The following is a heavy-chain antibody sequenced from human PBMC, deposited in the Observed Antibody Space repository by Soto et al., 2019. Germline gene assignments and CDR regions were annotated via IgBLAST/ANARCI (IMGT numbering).Heavy chain of an antibody. CDR2: ISADTGNT. Sequence: ASVKVSCKASGYTFTSYGISWVRQAPGQGLEWMGWISADTGNTKSAQKLQGRVSLTTDTSTSTAYMDLRSLRSDDTAVYYCANGDCSSTSCYGGSGYYGMDVWGQGTTVTVSS. J-gene: IGHJ6*02. V-gene: IGHV1-18*01. CDR1: GYTFTSYG. D-gene: IGHD2-2*01. CDR3: ANGDCSSTSCYGGSGYYGMDV.